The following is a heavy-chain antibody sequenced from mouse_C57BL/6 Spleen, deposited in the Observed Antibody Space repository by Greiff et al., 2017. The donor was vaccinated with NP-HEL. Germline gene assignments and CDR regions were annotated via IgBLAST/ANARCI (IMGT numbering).Heavy chain of an antibody. D-gene: IGHD1-1*01. V-gene: IGHV7-3*01. J-gene: IGHJ2*01. CDR2: IRNKANGYTT. CDR3: ARFYYYGEYYFDY. Sequence: EVQGVESGGGLVQPGGSLSLSCAASGFTFTDYYMSWVRQPPGKALEWLGFIRNKANGYTTEYSASVKGRFTISRDNSQSILYLQMNALRAEDSATYYGARFYYYGEYYFDYWGQGTTLTVSS. CDR1: GFTFTDYY.